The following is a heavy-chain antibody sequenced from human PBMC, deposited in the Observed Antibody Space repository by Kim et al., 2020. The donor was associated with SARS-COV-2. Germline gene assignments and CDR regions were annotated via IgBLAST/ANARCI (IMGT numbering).Heavy chain of an antibody. V-gene: IGHV1-69*04. D-gene: IGHD3-22*01. CDR1: GGTFSSYT. Sequence: SVKVSCKASGGTFSSYTISWVRQAPGQGLEWMGRIIPILGIANYAQKFQGRVTITADKSTSTAYMELSSLRSEDTAVYYCARDLDDSSGYYSDYWGQGTLVTVSP. J-gene: IGHJ4*02. CDR2: IIPILGIA. CDR3: ARDLDDSSGYYSDY.